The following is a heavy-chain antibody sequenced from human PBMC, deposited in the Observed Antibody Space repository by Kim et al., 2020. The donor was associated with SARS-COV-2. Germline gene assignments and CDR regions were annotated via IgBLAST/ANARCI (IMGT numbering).Heavy chain of an antibody. CDR2: IYPGDSDT. CDR3: ARLDWNDVRVYFDY. J-gene: IGHJ4*02. CDR1: GYIFTTYW. D-gene: IGHD1-1*01. V-gene: IGHV5-51*01. Sequence: GESLKISCKGSGYIFTTYWIGWVRQMPGKGLEWMGIIYPGDSDTRYSPSFQGQVTISADKSISTAYLQWSSLKASDTAMYYCARLDWNDVRVYFDYWGQGTLVTVSS.